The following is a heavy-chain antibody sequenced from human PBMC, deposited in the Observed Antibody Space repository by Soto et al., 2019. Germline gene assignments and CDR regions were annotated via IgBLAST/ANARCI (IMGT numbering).Heavy chain of an antibody. CDR3: ARGGPELATIGSFDY. CDR2: IIPSDGST. V-gene: IGHV1-46*01. D-gene: IGHD5-12*01. J-gene: IGHJ4*02. Sequence: ASVKVSCKASGCTFINYYMHWVRQAPGQGLEWIGGIIPSDGSTHYAQRFQDRVIMTRDTSTSTVYMELNSLRSEDSAVYYCARGGPELATIGSFDYWGQGTLVTVSS. CDR1: GCTFINYY.